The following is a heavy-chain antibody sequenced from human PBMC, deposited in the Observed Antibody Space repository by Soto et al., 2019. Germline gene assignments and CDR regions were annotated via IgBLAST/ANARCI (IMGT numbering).Heavy chain of an antibody. D-gene: IGHD5-12*01. V-gene: IGHV4-59*01. CDR2: IYYSGST. CDR3: AGAYGGYADY. CDR1: GGSISSYY. Sequence: SSETLSLTCTVSGGSISSYYWSWIRQPPGKGLEWIGYIYYSGSTNYNPSLKSRVTISVDTSKNQFSLKLSSVTAADTAVYYCAGAYGGYADYSGQGALVTVSS. J-gene: IGHJ4*02.